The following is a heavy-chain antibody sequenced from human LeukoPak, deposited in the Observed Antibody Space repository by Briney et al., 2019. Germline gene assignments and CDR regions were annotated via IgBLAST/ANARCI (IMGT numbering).Heavy chain of an antibody. J-gene: IGHJ5*02. CDR2: INPNSGGT. CDR1: GYTFSGYY. CDR3: ARLEGRNWFDP. D-gene: IGHD3-3*01. Sequence: ASVKVSCKASGYTFSGYYMHWVRQAPGQGLEWMGWINPNSGGTKYAQKFQGRVTMTRDTSISTAYMELSRLRSDDTAVYYCARLEGRNWFDPWGQGTLVTVSS. V-gene: IGHV1-2*02.